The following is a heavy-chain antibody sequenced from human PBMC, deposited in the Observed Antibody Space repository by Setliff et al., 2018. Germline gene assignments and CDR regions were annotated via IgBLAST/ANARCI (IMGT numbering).Heavy chain of an antibody. D-gene: IGHD5-18*01. CDR3: AKDGGTAMLKTYSYGLDV. J-gene: IGHJ6*02. CDR1: GLTLADDG. CDR2: INAWGTSM. V-gene: IGHV3-48*03. Sequence: PGGSLRLSCVASGLTLADDGLNWVRKAPGKGLEWVAYINAWGTSMYYAYFVKGRFTISRDNAKNYLFLQMNSLTAEDMGVYYCAKDGGTAMLKTYSYGLDVWGPGTTVTVSS.